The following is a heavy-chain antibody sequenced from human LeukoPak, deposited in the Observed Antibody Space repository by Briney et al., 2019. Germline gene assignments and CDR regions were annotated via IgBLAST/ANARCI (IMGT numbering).Heavy chain of an antibody. CDR3: ARERGYSGYDPSYYYHYMDV. J-gene: IGHJ6*03. V-gene: IGHV4-4*07. Sequence: SETLSLTCTVSGGSISSYYWSWIRQPAGKGLEWIGRIYTSGSTNYNPSLKSRVTISVDKSKNQFSLKLSSVTAADTAVYYCARERGYSGYDPSYYYHYMDVWGKGTTVTVSS. D-gene: IGHD5-12*01. CDR2: IYTSGST. CDR1: GGSISSYY.